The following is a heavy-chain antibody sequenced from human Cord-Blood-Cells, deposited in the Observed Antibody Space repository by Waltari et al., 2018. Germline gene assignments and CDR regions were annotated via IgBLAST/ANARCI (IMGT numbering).Heavy chain of an antibody. J-gene: IGHJ3*02. D-gene: IGHD2-21*02. V-gene: IGHV3-21*01. CDR3: ARMGTGDAFDI. CDR2: ISSSSSYI. Sequence: EVQLVESGGGLVKPGGYLRLSCAASGFTFSSYSVNWVRQAPGKGLEWVSSISSSSSYIYYADSVKGRFTISRDNAKNSLYLQMNSLRAEDTAVYYCARMGTGDAFDIWGQGTMVTVSS. CDR1: GFTFSSYS.